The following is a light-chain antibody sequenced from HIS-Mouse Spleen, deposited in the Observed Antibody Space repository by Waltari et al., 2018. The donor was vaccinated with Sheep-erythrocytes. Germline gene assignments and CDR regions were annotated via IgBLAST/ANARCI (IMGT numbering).Light chain of an antibody. J-gene: IGLJ2*01. CDR1: SSDVGSDNL. V-gene: IGLV2-23*01. Sequence: QSALTQPASGSGSPGQSITISCTGTSSDVGSDNLVSWYQQHPGKAPKLMIHEGSKRPSGVSNRFSGSKSGNTASLTISGLQAEDEADYYCCSYAGSSTLVFGGGTKLTVL. CDR2: EGS. CDR3: CSYAGSSTLV.